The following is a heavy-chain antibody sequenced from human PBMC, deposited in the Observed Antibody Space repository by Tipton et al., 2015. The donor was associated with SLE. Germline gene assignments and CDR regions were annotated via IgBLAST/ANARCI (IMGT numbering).Heavy chain of an antibody. J-gene: IGHJ4*02. Sequence: SLRLSCAASGFTFDDYGMSWVRQAPGKGLKWVSGINWNGGSTGYADSVKGRFTISRDNAKNSLYLQMNSLRAEDTALYYCARVGAYGSGSYYLDYWGQGTLVTVSS. CDR1: GFTFDDYG. CDR3: ARVGAYGSGSYYLDY. V-gene: IGHV3-20*04. CDR2: INWNGGST. D-gene: IGHD3-10*01.